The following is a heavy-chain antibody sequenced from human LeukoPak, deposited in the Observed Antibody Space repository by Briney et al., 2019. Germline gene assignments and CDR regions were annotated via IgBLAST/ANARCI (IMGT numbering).Heavy chain of an antibody. Sequence: ASVKVSCKASGYTFTSYGISWVRQAPGQGLEWMGWISAYNGNTNYAQKLQGRVTMTTDTSTSTAYMELRRLRSDDTAVYYCARGEKKDYYGSGSLGAFDIWGQGTMVTVSS. CDR3: ARGEKKDYYGSGSLGAFDI. CDR2: ISAYNGNT. CDR1: GYTFTSYG. V-gene: IGHV1-18*01. J-gene: IGHJ3*02. D-gene: IGHD3-10*01.